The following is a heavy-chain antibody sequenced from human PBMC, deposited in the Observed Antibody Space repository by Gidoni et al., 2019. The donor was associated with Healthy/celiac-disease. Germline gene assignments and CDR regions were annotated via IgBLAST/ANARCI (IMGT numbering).Heavy chain of an antibody. V-gene: IGHV3-9*01. CDR3: AKDEVILTGIPSYAFDI. CDR2: ISWNSGSI. J-gene: IGHJ3*02. CDR1: GFTFDDYA. Sequence: EVQLVESGGGLVQPGRSLSLSCAATGFTFDDYAIHWVRQAPGKGLEWVSGISWNSGSIGYADSVKGRFTISRDNAKNSLYLQMNSLRAEDTALYYCAKDEVILTGIPSYAFDIWGQGTMVTVSS. D-gene: IGHD3-9*01.